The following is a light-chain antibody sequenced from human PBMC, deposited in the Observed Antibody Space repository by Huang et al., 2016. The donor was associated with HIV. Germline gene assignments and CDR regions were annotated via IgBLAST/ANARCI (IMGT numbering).Light chain of an antibody. Sequence: DIQMTQSPSSLSESVGERVTITCQASQDVSNNLNWYQQKPGKAPNLLIYDASNLETRDPSRFSGSGSGTDFTFIINSLQPEVFATYYCQQYENLLTFGPGTKVDI. CDR2: DAS. CDR1: QDVSNN. J-gene: IGKJ3*01. CDR3: QQYENLLT. V-gene: IGKV1-33*01.